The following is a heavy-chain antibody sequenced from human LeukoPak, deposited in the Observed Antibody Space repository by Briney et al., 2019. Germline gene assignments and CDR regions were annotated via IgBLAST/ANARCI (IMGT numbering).Heavy chain of an antibody. J-gene: IGHJ4*02. CDR2: ISSSGSTI. V-gene: IGHV3-11*01. CDR3: ARAAAAGTYLDY. D-gene: IGHD6-13*01. CDR1: GFTFSDYY. Sequence: GGSLRLSCAASGFTFSDYYMSWIRQAPGTGMDWVSYISSSGSTIYYADSVKGRFTISRDNAKNSLYLQMNSLRAEDTAVYYCARAAAAGTYLDYWGQGTLVTVSS.